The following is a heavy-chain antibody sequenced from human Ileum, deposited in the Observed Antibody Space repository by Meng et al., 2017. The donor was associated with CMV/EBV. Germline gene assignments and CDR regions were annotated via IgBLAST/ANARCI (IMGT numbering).Heavy chain of an antibody. J-gene: IGHJ4*02. V-gene: IGHV3-53*01. CDR1: GFTVSAYY. CDR2: INGAGST. D-gene: IGHD3-3*01. CDR3: VRGEKMGKDYTNFFDL. Sequence: GESLKISCAASGFTVSAYYMSWVRQAPGKGLEWVSVINGAGSTVYAESVTGRSLISRDDSKNSLYLQLNNLRAEDTAIYYCVRGEKMGKDYTNFFDLWGQGMLVTVSS.